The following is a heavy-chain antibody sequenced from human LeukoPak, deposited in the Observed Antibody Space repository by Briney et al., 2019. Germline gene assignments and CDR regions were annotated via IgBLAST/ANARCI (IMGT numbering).Heavy chain of an antibody. CDR2: IRSKANSYAT. D-gene: IGHD3-10*01. CDR1: GFTFSGSA. Sequence: GGSLRLSCAASGFTFSGSAMHWVRQASGKGLEWVGRIRSKANSYATAYAASVKGRFTISRDDSKNTAYLQMNSLKTEDTAVYYCTRLSTSYYGSGSSLEVWGKGTTVTVSS. CDR3: TRLSTSYYGSGSSLEV. J-gene: IGHJ6*04. V-gene: IGHV3-73*01.